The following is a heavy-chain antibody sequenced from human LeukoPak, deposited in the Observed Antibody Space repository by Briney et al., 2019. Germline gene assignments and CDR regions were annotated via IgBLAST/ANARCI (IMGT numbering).Heavy chain of an antibody. Sequence: PSETLYLTCTVSGGSISSSSYYWGWIRRPPGKGLEWIGSIYYSGSTYYNPSLKSRVTISVDTSKNQFSLRLSSVTAADTAVYYCARSTYYYDSSGYYLNPFDYWGQGTLVTVSS. V-gene: IGHV4-39*01. D-gene: IGHD3-22*01. CDR2: IYYSGST. CDR1: GGSISSSSYY. J-gene: IGHJ4*02. CDR3: ARSTYYYDSSGYYLNPFDY.